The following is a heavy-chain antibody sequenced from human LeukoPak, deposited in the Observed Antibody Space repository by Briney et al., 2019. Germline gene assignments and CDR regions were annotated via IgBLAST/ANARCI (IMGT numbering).Heavy chain of an antibody. J-gene: IGHJ6*03. V-gene: IGHV1-69*05. CDR1: GGTFSSYA. D-gene: IGHD3-3*01. Sequence: GASVKVSCKASGGTFSSYAISWVRQAPGQGLEWMGGIIPIFGTANYAQKFQGRVTITTDESTSTAYMELSSLRSEDTAVYYCARDRGDFGRGDYYYYMDVWGKGTTVTVSS. CDR3: ARDRGDFGRGDYYYYMDV. CDR2: IIPIFGTA.